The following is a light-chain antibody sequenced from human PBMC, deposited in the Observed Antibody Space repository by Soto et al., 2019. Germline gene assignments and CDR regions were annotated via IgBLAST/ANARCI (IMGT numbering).Light chain of an antibody. V-gene: IGKV3-20*01. CDR2: GAS. J-gene: IGKJ1*01. Sequence: EIVLTQPPGTLSLSPGERATLSCKASESVSSNFLAWYQQKPGQAPRILIYGASYRATDIPHRFSGSGSGTDFTLTITRLEPEDRAVYYGQEYGTSPPTFGQGTKVEI. CDR3: QEYGTSPPT. CDR1: ESVSSNF.